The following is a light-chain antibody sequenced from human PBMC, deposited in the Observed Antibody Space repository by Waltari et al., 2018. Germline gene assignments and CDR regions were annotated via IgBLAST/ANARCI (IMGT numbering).Light chain of an antibody. Sequence: QSVLTQPPSLSRTPGQRVTISCSGSTSNIGTTYVFWYQQFPGRAPKLLIYLDDHRPSGVPDRCSASKSGSSASLTISGLRPEDEATYHCAGWDDSLTGVVFGGGTKLTV. CDR1: TSNIGTTY. V-gene: IGLV1-47*01. J-gene: IGLJ2*01. CDR2: LDD. CDR3: AGWDDSLTGVV.